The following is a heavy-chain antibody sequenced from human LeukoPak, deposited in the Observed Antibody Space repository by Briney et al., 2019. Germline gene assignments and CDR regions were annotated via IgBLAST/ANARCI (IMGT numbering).Heavy chain of an antibody. Sequence: ASVKDSCTASGYTFTSYGISWVRQAPGQGLEWMGWISAYNGNTNYAQNLQGRVTMTTDTSTSTAYMELRSLRSDDTAVYYRARVRETAGYMDVWGKGTTVTVSS. J-gene: IGHJ6*03. CDR1: GYTFTSYG. CDR3: ARVRETAGYMDV. CDR2: ISAYNGNT. V-gene: IGHV1-18*01.